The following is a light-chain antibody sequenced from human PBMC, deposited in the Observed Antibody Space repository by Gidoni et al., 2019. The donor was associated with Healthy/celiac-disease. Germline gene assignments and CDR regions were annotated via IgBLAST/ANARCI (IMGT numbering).Light chain of an antibody. CDR3: QQRSNWPWT. V-gene: IGKV3-11*01. CDR2: DAS. CDR1: QSVSSY. Sequence: DIVFTQSPATLSLSPGERATLSCRASQSVSSYLAWYQQKPGQAPRLLIYDASNRATGIPARFSGSGSGTDFTLTISSREPEDFAVYYCQQRSNWPWTFXQXTKVEIK. J-gene: IGKJ1*01.